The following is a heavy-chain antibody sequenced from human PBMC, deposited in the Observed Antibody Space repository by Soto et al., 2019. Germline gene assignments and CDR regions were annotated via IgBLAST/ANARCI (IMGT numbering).Heavy chain of an antibody. CDR1: GGTFSNYA. CDR2: IIPVFGTV. Sequence: QVRLVQSGAEVKKPGSSVKVSCKASGGTFSNYAITWLRLAPGQGLKWLGGIIPVFGTVNYAQKFQGRVTITADESTSTAYMELNRLRSEDTAVYYCERDPPRFFTSSPEGAGLWGQGTLVTVSS. V-gene: IGHV1-69*01. CDR3: ERDPPRFFTSSPEGAGL. D-gene: IGHD6-6*01. J-gene: IGHJ4*02.